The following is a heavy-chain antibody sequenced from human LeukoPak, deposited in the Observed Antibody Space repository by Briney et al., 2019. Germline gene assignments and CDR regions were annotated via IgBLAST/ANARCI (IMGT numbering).Heavy chain of an antibody. CDR2: IYYTGST. CDR3: STDQGTNGSFDFYY. Sequence: SETLSLTCSVSGGSISSLYWIGMRQPPGQGLEWIGYIYYTGSTNYNPSLKSRVTMFVDMSKNQFPLRLSSVTAADTAVYYSSTDQGTNGSFDFYYWGPGTLVTVSS. CDR1: GGSISSLY. D-gene: IGHD3-10*01. J-gene: IGHJ4*02. V-gene: IGHV4-59*12.